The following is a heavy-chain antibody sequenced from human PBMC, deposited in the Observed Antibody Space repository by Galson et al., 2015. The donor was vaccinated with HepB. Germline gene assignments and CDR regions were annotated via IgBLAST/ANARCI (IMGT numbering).Heavy chain of an antibody. CDR3: ARVTEDAFDI. J-gene: IGHJ3*02. D-gene: IGHD2-21*02. V-gene: IGHV3-48*03. Sequence: SLRLSCAASGFTFSSYEMNWVRQAPGKGLEWVSYISSSGSTIYYADSVKGRFTISRGNAKNSLYLQMNSLRAEDTAVYYCARVTEDAFDIWGQGTMVTVSS. CDR2: ISSSGSTI. CDR1: GFTFSSYE.